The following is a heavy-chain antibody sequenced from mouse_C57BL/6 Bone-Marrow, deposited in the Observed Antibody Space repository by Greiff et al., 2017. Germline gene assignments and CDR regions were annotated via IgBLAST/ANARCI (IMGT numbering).Heavy chain of an antibody. CDR1: GFNIKDDY. CDR2: IDPENGDT. D-gene: IGHD4-1*01. CDR3: TTTWGVDY. V-gene: IGHV14-4*01. J-gene: IGHJ2*01. Sequence: EVKLMESGAELVRPGASVKLSCTASGFNIKDDYMHWVKQRPEQGLEWIGWIDPENGDTEYASKFQGKATITADTSSNTAYLQLSSLTSEDTAVYYCTTTWGVDYWGQGTTLTVSS.